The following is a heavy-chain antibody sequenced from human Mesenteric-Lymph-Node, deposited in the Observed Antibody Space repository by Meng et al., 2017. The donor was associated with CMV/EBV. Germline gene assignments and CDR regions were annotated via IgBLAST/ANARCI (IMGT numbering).Heavy chain of an antibody. CDR3: AAAMTQPGAFDY. CDR2: IYDIGST. V-gene: IGHV4-59*12. CDR1: GGSISSYY. J-gene: IGHJ4*02. D-gene: IGHD2-2*01. Sequence: CTVSGGSISSYYRSWIRQPPGKGLEWIGYIYDIGSTNYNPSLKSRVTISVDTSKNQFSLKLSSVTAADTAVYYCAAAMTQPGAFDYWGQGTLVTVSS.